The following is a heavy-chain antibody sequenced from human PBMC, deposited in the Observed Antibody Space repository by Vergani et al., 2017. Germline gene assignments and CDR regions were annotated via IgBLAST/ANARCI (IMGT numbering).Heavy chain of an antibody. D-gene: IGHD5/OR15-5a*01. CDR3: SGAEGSTTPRGYYFAY. V-gene: IGHV4-59*01. J-gene: IGHJ4*02. CDR2: ISYSGSS. CDR1: GGPISRYY. Sequence: QVQLQESGPGLVKTSATLSLTCPVPGGPISRYYCSWIRQPPGKGLEWIRYISYSGSSNYNPSLKSRVTISLDTSKNQFSLKLSSVTAADTAVYYCSGAEGSTTPRGYYFAYWDQGTLVTVSS.